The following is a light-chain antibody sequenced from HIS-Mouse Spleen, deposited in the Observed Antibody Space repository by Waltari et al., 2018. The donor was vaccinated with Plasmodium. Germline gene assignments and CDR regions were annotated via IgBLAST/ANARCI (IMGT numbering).Light chain of an antibody. Sequence: QSALTQPPSASGSPGQSVTISCTGTSSAFAGSNSVPWYQQHPGKAPKLMIYEVSKRPSGVPDRCSGSKAGNTASLTVSGLQAEDEADYYCSSYAGSNNLVFGGGTKLTVL. CDR2: EVS. CDR3: SSYAGSNNLV. J-gene: IGLJ2*01. V-gene: IGLV2-8*01. CDR1: SSAFAGSNS.